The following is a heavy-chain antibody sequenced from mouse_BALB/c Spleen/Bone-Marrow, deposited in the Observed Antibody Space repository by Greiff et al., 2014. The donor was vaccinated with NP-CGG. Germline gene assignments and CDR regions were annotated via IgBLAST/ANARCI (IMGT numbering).Heavy chain of an antibody. V-gene: IGHV3-2*02. J-gene: IGHJ1*01. D-gene: IGHD4-1*01. CDR3: ARGSLAYWYFDV. Sequence: EVQLVESGPGLVKPSQSLSLTCTVTGYSITSDYAWNWIRQFPGNKLEWMGYISYSGSTSYNPSLKSRISTTRDTSKNQFFLQLNSVTTEDTATYYCARGSLAYWYFDVWGAGTTVTVSS. CDR2: ISYSGST. CDR1: GYSITSDYA.